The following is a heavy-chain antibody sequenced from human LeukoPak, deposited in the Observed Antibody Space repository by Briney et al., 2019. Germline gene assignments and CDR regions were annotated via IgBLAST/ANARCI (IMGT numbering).Heavy chain of an antibody. V-gene: IGHV3-30*18. CDR2: ISYDGNNK. CDR1: GFTFSTYG. CDR3: AKRYSSSWCIDS. J-gene: IGHJ4*02. Sequence: GGSLRLSCAASGFTFSTYGMLWVRQAPGKGLEGVAVISYDGNNKYYADSVKGRFTISRDNSKNTLYVQMNSLRAGDTAVYYCAKRYSSSWCIDSWGQGTLVTVSS. D-gene: IGHD6-13*01.